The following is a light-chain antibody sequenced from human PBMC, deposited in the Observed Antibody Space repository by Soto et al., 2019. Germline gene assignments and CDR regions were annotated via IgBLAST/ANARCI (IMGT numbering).Light chain of an antibody. J-gene: IGKJ4*01. CDR1: QNIGKN. V-gene: IGKV3-11*01. Sequence: EIVLTQSPATLSLSPGERAILSCRASQNIGKNLGWYRQKPGQAPTLLIYDSSYRATGVPARFSGSGSGTDFTLTINRLEPEDFAVHYCQHRDDWPPGATFGGGTTVEI. CDR2: DSS. CDR3: QHRDDWPPGAT.